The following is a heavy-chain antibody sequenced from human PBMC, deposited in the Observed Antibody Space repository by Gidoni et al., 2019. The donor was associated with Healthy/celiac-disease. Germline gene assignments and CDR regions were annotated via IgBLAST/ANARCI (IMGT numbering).Heavy chain of an antibody. CDR1: GFTFSSYA. CDR3: AKADWNYSYYYYGMDV. D-gene: IGHD1-7*01. CDR2: ISGSGGST. Sequence: EVQLLESGGGLVQPGGSLRLSCAASGFTFSSYAMSWVRQAPGKGLEWVSAISGSGGSTYYADYVKGRFTISRDNSKNTLYLQMNSLRAEDTAVYYCAKADWNYSYYYYGMDVWGQGTTVTVSS. V-gene: IGHV3-23*01. J-gene: IGHJ6*02.